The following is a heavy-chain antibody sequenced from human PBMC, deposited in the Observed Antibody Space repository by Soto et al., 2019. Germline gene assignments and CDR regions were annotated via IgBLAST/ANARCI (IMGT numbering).Heavy chain of an antibody. CDR1: GFTFSNYA. D-gene: IGHD6-13*01. J-gene: IGHJ4*02. CDR2: ISGSGAST. CDR3: AKDSLYSSSWVPFDY. V-gene: IGHV3-23*01. Sequence: GGSLRLSCAASGFTFSNYAMSWVRQSPGKGLERVSGISGSGASTYYADSVKGRFTISRDNSENTLFLQMKSLRAEDTAVYYCAKDSLYSSSWVPFDYWGKGTLVTVSS.